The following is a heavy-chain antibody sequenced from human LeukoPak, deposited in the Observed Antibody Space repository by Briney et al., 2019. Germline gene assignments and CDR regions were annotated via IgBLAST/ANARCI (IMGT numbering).Heavy chain of an antibody. CDR1: GFTFDDYA. V-gene: IGHV3-9*01. D-gene: IGHD3-10*01. Sequence: PGGSLRLSCAASGFTFDDYAMHWARQAPGKGLEWVSGISWNSGSIGYADSVKGRFTISRDNAKNSLYLQMNSLRAEDTALYYCAKSYYPAAPGAFDIWGQGTMVTVSS. CDR3: AKSYYPAAPGAFDI. CDR2: ISWNSGSI. J-gene: IGHJ3*02.